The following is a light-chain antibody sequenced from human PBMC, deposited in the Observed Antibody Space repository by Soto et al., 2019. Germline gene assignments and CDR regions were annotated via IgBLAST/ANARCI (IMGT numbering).Light chain of an antibody. CDR3: HHYHDWPPYN. CDR2: GAS. Sequence: ETVMTQSPATLSVSPGERATLSCRASQSISRNLAWYQQKPGQPPRLLIYGASTRATGIPDRFSGSGSGTAFTLTISGLQSEDFAVYYCHHYHDWPPYNFGQGTKLESK. V-gene: IGKV3-15*01. CDR1: QSISRN. J-gene: IGKJ2*01.